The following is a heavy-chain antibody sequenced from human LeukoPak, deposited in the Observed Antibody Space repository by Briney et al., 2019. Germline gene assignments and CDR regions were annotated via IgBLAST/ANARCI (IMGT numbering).Heavy chain of an antibody. Sequence: GGSLRLSCAASGFTFSSYAMHWVRQAPGKGLEWVANIKQDGSEKYYVDSVKGRFTISRDNAKNSLYLQMNSLRAEDTAVYYCARDLGPRSYFYYFDYWGQGTLVTVSS. CDR2: IKQDGSEK. J-gene: IGHJ4*02. D-gene: IGHD1-26*01. CDR3: ARDLGPRSYFYYFDY. CDR1: GFTFSSYA. V-gene: IGHV3-7*01.